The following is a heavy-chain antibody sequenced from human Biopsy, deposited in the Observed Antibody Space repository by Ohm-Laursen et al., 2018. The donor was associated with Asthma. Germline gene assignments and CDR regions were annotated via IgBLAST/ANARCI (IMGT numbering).Heavy chain of an antibody. J-gene: IGHJ4*02. CDR2: ITHDGSRM. Sequence: LRLSCSASGFAFGKYGMYWARQAPGKGLHLVAVITHDGSRMYYADSVRGRFTISRDNSRNTLYLEMSSLRVDDTAVYYCAKNNDQQLTYWGRGTLVTVSS. D-gene: IGHD6-13*01. CDR1: GFAFGKYG. V-gene: IGHV3-30*18. CDR3: AKNNDQQLTY.